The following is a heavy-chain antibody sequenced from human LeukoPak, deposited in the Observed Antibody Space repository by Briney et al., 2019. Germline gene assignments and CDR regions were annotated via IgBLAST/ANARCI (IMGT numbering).Heavy chain of an antibody. CDR2: ISYDGSNK. CDR3: ARGRSRERACGMDV. J-gene: IGHJ6*02. V-gene: IGHV3-30-3*01. D-gene: IGHD6-6*01. CDR1: GFTFNSYE. Sequence: PGGSLRLSCAASGFTFNSYEMHWVRQAPGKGLEWVAVISYDGSNKYYADFVKGRFTFSRDNSKNTVHLQMNSLRAEDTAVYYCARGRSRERACGMDVWGPGTTVTVSS.